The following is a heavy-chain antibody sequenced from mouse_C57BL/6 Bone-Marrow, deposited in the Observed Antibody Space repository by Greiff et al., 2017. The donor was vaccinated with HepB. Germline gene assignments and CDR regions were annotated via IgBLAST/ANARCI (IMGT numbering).Heavy chain of an antibody. CDR1: GYTFTSYW. Sequence: QVQLQQPGAELVRPGTSVKLSCKASGYTFTSYWMHWVKQRPGQGLEWIGVIDPSDSYTNYNQKFKGKATLTVDTSSSTAYMQLSSLTSEDSAVYYCAREFTTVVALRYFDVWGTGTTVTVSS. CDR2: IDPSDSYT. CDR3: AREFTTVVALRYFDV. V-gene: IGHV1-59*01. D-gene: IGHD1-1*01. J-gene: IGHJ1*03.